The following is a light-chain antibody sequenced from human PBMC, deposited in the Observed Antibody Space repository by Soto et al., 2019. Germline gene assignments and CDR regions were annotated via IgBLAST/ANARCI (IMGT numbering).Light chain of an antibody. CDR2: GAS. Sequence: EIVLTQSPGTLSLSPGERVSLSCRASQTINRSFLAWYQQKLGQAPRLLIYGASSRATGVPDRFSGSGSGTDFTLTISRLEPGDFAVYYCQQYGNSPRTFGQGTQVEIK. CDR1: QTINRSF. J-gene: IGKJ1*01. CDR3: QQYGNSPRT. V-gene: IGKV3-20*01.